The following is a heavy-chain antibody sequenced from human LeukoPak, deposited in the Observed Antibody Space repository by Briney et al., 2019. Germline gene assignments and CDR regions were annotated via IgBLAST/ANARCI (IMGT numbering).Heavy chain of an antibody. Sequence: SETLSLTCAVYGGSFSGYYWSWIRQPPGKGLEWIGEINHSGSTNYNPSLKSRVTISVDTSKNQFSLKLSSVTAADTAVYYCARISLGVRGVILDYWGQGTLVTVSS. J-gene: IGHJ4*02. D-gene: IGHD3-10*01. CDR2: INHSGST. CDR1: GGSFSGYY. V-gene: IGHV4-34*01. CDR3: ARISLGVRGVILDY.